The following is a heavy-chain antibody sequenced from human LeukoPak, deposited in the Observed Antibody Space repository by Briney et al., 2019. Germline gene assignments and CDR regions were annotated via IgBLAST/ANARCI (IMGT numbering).Heavy chain of an antibody. CDR2: ISSSSSYI. V-gene: IGHV3-21*01. D-gene: IGHD3-16*02. CDR3: ARGVRGSYRYEAYYFDY. J-gene: IGHJ4*02. Sequence: GGSLRLSCAASGFTFSRYSMNWVRRAPGKGLEWVSSISSSSSYIYYADSVKGRFTISRDNAKNSLDLQMNSLRAEDTAVYYCARGVRGSYRYEAYYFDYWGQGTLVTVSS. CDR1: GFTFSRYS.